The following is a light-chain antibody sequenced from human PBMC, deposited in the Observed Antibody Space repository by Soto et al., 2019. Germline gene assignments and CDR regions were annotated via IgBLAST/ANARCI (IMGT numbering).Light chain of an antibody. V-gene: IGLV1-47*01. J-gene: IGLJ1*01. CDR2: RNN. CDR1: GSNIGSNY. Sequence: QSALTQPPSASGTPGQRVTISCSGSGSNIGSNYVYWYQQLPGTAPKLLIYRNNQRPSGVPDRFSGSKSGTSASLAISGLRSEDEADYYCAAWDDSLSGRVFGTGTKVTVL. CDR3: AAWDDSLSGRV.